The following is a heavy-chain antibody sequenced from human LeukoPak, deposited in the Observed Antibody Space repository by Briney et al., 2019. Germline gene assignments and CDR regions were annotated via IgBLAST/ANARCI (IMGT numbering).Heavy chain of an antibody. CDR3: ARVGYSGRVGPPYY. Sequence: ASVKVSCKASGYTFTSYGISWVRQAPGQGLEWMGWISVYNGNTDYAQKLQGRVTMTTDTSTSTAYMELRSLRSDDTAVYYCARVGYSGRVGPPYYWGQGTLVTVSS. J-gene: IGHJ4*02. CDR1: GYTFTSYG. V-gene: IGHV1-18*01. D-gene: IGHD1-26*01. CDR2: ISVYNGNT.